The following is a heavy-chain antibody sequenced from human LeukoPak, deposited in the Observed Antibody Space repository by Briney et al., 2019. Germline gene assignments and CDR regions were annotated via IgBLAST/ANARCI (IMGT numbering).Heavy chain of an antibody. J-gene: IGHJ2*01. CDR1: GFTFSGYA. Sequence: PGGSLRLSCAASGFTFSGYAMNWVRQAPGKGLEWVSYIGTCGDTIYYADSVKGRFTISRDNAKNSLYLQMNSLRAEDTAVYYCAREISTVEGWLQLRVLRYFDLWGRGTLVTVSS. D-gene: IGHD5-24*01. V-gene: IGHV3-48*03. CDR3: AREISTVEGWLQLRVLRYFDL. CDR2: IGTCGDTI.